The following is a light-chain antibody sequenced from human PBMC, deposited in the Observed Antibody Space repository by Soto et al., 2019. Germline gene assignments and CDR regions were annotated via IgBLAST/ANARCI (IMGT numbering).Light chain of an antibody. Sequence: EMVLTQSPGTLSLSPGERATLSCRASQSVSSSYLAWYQQKPGQAPRLLIYDTSSRATGIPDRFSGSGSGTDFTLASSRLEPEDFAVDYCQQCGSSPSFGQGTKVEL. CDR3: QQCGSSPS. CDR1: QSVSSSY. CDR2: DTS. J-gene: IGKJ1*01. V-gene: IGKV3-20*01.